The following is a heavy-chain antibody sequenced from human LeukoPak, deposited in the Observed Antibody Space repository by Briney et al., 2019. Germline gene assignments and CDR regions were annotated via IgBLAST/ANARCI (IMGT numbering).Heavy chain of an antibody. CDR2: MNPNSGNT. Sequence: GASVKVSCKASGYTFTSYDINWVRQATGQGLEWMGWMNPNSGNTGYAQEFQGRVTMTRNTSISTAYMELSSLRSEDTAVYYCARVGGVTATSYYYGMDVWGQGTTVTVS. D-gene: IGHD2-21*02. CDR3: ARVGGVTATSYYYGMDV. J-gene: IGHJ6*02. V-gene: IGHV1-8*01. CDR1: GYTFTSYD.